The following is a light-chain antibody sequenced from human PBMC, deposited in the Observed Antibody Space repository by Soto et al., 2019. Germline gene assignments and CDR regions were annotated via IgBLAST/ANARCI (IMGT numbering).Light chain of an antibody. V-gene: IGKV1-33*01. CDR1: QDISDY. J-gene: IGKJ3*01. CDR2: DAM. Sequence: DIQMTQSPSFLSASVGDRVTITCQASQDISDYLNWCQQKPGQAPKLLIHDAMHLETGVPSRFSGSGSGATFIFTSSSLQPEDIATYYCQQFVNLPFTFGPGTTVDLK. CDR3: QQFVNLPFT.